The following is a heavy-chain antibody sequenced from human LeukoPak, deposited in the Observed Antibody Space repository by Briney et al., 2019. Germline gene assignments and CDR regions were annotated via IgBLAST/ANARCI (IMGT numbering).Heavy chain of an antibody. CDR2: ISAYNGNK. CDR1: GYTFTNYG. D-gene: IGHD6-6*01. Sequence: ASVKVSCKASGYTFTNYGISWVRQAPGQGLDWMGWISAYNGNKAYAQELQGRVTMTTDTSTSTAYMELRSLRSDDTAVYYCARDRWSSSSSEGALDIWGQGTMVTVSS. J-gene: IGHJ3*02. CDR3: ARDRWSSSSSEGALDI. V-gene: IGHV1-18*01.